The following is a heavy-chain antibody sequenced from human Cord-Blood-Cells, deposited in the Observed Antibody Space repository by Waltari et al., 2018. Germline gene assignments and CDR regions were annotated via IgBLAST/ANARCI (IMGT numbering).Heavy chain of an antibody. CDR2: IKQDGSEK. CDR3: ARDPTEGTTSDY. Sequence: EVQLVESGGGLVQPGGSPGLSGAASGFTFSSYGMSWLRQAPGKGLEWVANIKQDGSEKYYVDSVKGRFTISRDNAKNSLYLQMNSLRAEDTAVYYCARDPTEGTTSDYWGQGTLVTVSS. CDR1: GFTFSSYG. V-gene: IGHV3-7*01. D-gene: IGHD4-17*01. J-gene: IGHJ4*02.